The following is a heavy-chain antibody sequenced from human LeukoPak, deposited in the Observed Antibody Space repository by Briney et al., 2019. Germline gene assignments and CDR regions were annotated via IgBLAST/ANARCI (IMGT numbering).Heavy chain of an antibody. J-gene: IGHJ4*02. CDR2: IIPIFGTA. CDR3: ARLPCSSTSCYFDY. Sequence: SVKVSCRASGGTFSSYAISWVRQAPGQGLEWMGGIIPIFGTANYAQKFQGRVTITADESTSTAYTELSSLRSEDTAVYYCARLPCSSTSCYFDYWGQGTLVTVSS. D-gene: IGHD2-2*01. V-gene: IGHV1-69*13. CDR1: GGTFSSYA.